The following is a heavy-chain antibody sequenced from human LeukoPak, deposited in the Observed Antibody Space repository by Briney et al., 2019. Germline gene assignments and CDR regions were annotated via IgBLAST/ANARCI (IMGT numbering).Heavy chain of an antibody. CDR1: GFTFSSYS. J-gene: IGHJ4*02. Sequence: GGSLRLSCAASGFTFSSYSMNWVRQAPGKGLEWVSSISSSSSYIYYADSVKGRFTISRDNAKNSLSLQMNSLRAEDTAVYYCARGVTYYDFWSGYSTLGYFDYWGQGTLVTVSS. V-gene: IGHV3-21*01. CDR3: ARGVTYYDFWSGYSTLGYFDY. CDR2: ISSSSSYI. D-gene: IGHD3-3*01.